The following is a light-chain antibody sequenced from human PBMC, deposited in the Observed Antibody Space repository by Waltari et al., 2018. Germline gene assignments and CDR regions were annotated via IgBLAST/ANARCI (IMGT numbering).Light chain of an antibody. CDR3: QQRSNWLT. CDR2: DAS. J-gene: IGKJ4*01. V-gene: IGKV3-11*01. Sequence: EIVLTQSPATLSLSPGERATLSCRASQSVRSYLAWYQQNPGQAPRLLIYDASNRATGVPARFSGSGSGTDFTLIISSLEPEDFAVYYCQQRSNWLTFGGGTKVEI. CDR1: QSVRSY.